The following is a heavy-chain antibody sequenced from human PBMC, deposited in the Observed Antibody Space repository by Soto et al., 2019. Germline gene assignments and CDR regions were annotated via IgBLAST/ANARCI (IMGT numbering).Heavy chain of an antibody. CDR2: TSVTGAST. CDR3: VKGEGWKLGPGDF. J-gene: IGHJ4*02. CDR1: GFNFTNFA. D-gene: IGHD7-27*01. Sequence: EPHLLESGGGLVQRGGSLRLSCVASGFNFTNFAMNWVRQAPGRGLQWVSSTSVTGASTYYADSVKGRFTLSRDNSKNTLYLQMNSLRIEDTAVYYCVKGEGWKLGPGDFWGQGTLVTVSS. V-gene: IGHV3-23*01.